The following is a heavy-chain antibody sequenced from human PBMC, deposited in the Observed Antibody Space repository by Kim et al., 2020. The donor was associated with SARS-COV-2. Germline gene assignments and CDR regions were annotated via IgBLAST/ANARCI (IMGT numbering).Heavy chain of an antibody. J-gene: IGHJ4*01. V-gene: IGHV4-59*13. Sequence: SETLSLTCNVSGDSMAIYYWNWIRQPPGKGLEWIGHIYYSGSTVYNPSLKSRATFSVDTSKNQFSLSLTSVTAADTAPYYCARGHCGGGTCYYQFDYWG. CDR1: GDSMAIYY. CDR3: ARGHCGGGTCYYQFDY. D-gene: IGHD2-21*01. CDR2: IYYSGST.